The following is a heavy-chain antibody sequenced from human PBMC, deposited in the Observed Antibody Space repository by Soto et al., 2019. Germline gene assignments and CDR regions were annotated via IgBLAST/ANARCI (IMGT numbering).Heavy chain of an antibody. CDR1: GAALNSGNYY. CDR3: ARLRIATNNYKWFDP. V-gene: IGHV4-30-4*08. Sequence: SETLSLTCSVSGAALNSGNYYWSWIRQVPGKGLEWVGYIYVTGAVDYNPSLRDRITISQDTYERQSSLNLRPVTHADTAVYYCARLRIATNNYKWFDPWGQGALVTVS. J-gene: IGHJ5*02. D-gene: IGHD2-21*01. CDR2: IYVTGAV.